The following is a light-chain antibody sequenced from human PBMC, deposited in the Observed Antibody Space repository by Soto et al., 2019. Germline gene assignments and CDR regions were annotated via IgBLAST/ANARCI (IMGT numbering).Light chain of an antibody. CDR3: QQYGSSP. Sequence: EIVLTQSPATLSLSPGERATLACRASQSVSSYLAWYQQKPGQAARLLFYDASNRATGIPARFSGSGSGTDFTLTISRLEPEDFAVYYCQQYGSSPFGPGTKVDIK. V-gene: IGKV3-20*01. J-gene: IGKJ3*01. CDR1: QSVSSY. CDR2: DAS.